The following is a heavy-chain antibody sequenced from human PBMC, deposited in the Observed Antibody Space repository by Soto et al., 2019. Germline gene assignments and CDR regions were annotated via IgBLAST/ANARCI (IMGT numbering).Heavy chain of an antibody. Sequence: GGSLRLSCAASGFTISDYYMTWIRQAPGKGLEWVSYISSEGTTTYYADSVRDRFSISLDNAKNSVYLQMNSLRADDSGVYYCARDLEGSGSHWLGYNYYAMDVWGQGTPVTVSS. V-gene: IGHV3-11*01. J-gene: IGHJ6*02. CDR2: ISSEGTTT. D-gene: IGHD3-10*01. CDR3: ARDLEGSGSHWLGYNYYAMDV. CDR1: GFTISDYY.